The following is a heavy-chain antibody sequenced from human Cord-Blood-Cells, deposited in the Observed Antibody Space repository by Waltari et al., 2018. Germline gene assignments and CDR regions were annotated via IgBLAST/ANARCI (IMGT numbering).Heavy chain of an antibody. V-gene: IGHV2-26*01. D-gene: IGHD3-22*01. Sequence: IFSNDEKSYSTSLKSRLTISKDTSKSQVVLTMTNMDPVDTATYYCARTSPAYYYDSSGYYYPDYWGQGTLVTVSS. CDR3: ARTSPAYYYDSSGYYYPDY. CDR2: IFSNDEK. J-gene: IGHJ4*02.